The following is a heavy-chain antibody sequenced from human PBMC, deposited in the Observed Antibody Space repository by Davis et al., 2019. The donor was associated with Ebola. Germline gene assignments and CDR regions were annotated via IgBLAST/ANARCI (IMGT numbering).Heavy chain of an antibody. V-gene: IGHV4-59*01. CDR3: ARASWLGTGAYE. CDR2: IYYSGST. D-gene: IGHD1-1*01. Sequence: SETLSLTCTVSGGSITNYYWTWIRQPPGKGLEWIGYIYYSGSTNYNPSLKSRVTISVDTSKNQFSLKLSSVTAADTAVYYCARASWLGTGAYEWGQGTLVTVSS. CDR1: GGSITNYY. J-gene: IGHJ4*02.